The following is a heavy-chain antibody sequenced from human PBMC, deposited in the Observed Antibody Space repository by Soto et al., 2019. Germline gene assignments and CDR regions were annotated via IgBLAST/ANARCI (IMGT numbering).Heavy chain of an antibody. CDR1: GGSISSGVYS. CDR3: ASGYGGTALDAFDI. Sequence: PSETLSLTCAVSGGSISSGVYSWGWIGHPPGKGLEWIGYIYHSGSTYYNPSLKSRVTISVDRSKNQFSLKLSSVTAADTAVYYCASGYGGTALDAFDIWGQGTMVTVSS. D-gene: IGHD2-15*01. J-gene: IGHJ3*02. V-gene: IGHV4-30-2*01. CDR2: IYHSGST.